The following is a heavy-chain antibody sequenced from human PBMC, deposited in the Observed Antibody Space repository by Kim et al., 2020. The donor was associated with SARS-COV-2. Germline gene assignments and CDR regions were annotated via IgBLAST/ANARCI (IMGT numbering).Heavy chain of an antibody. CDR2: ISGDGGST. J-gene: IGHJ3*02. D-gene: IGHD5-18*01. Sequence: GGSLRLSCAASGFTFDDYAMHWVRQAPGKGLEWVSLISGDGGSTYYADSVKGRFTISRDNSKNSLYLQMNSLRTEDTALYYCAKDISPPVWIQLWSKDGDAFDIWGQGTMVTVSS. V-gene: IGHV3-43*02. CDR3: AKDISPPVWIQLWSKDGDAFDI. CDR1: GFTFDDYA.